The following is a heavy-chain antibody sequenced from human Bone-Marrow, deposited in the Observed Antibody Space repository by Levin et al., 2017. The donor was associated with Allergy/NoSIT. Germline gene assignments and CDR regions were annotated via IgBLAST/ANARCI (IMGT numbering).Heavy chain of an antibody. V-gene: IGHV1-2*02. CDR2: INPNSGGT. J-gene: IGHJ5*02. CDR3: ARGLAVAGGWFDP. Sequence: ASVKVSCKASGYTFTGYYMHWVRQAPGQGLEWMGWINPNSGGTNYAQKFQGRVTMTRDTSISTAYMELSRLRSDDTAVYYCARGLAVAGGWFDPWGQGTLVTVSS. D-gene: IGHD6-19*01. CDR1: GYTFTGYY.